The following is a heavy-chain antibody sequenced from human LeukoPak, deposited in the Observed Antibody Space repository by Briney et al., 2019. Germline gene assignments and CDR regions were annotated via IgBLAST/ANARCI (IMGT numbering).Heavy chain of an antibody. CDR3: AKFNTWDGLSYFDF. D-gene: IGHD2/OR15-2a*01. V-gene: IGHV3-7*01. CDR1: GFTFSSYW. Sequence: GGSLRLSCAASGFTFSSYWMSWVRQAPGKGLEWVANIKGDGSEKYYVDSAKGRFTISRDNTQNSPYLQMNSLRAEDTAVYYCAKFNTWDGLSYFDFWGQGTLVTVSS. J-gene: IGHJ4*02. CDR2: IKGDGSEK.